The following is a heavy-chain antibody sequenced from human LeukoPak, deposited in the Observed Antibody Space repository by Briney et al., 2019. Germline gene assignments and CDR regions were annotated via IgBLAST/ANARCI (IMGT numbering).Heavy chain of an antibody. V-gene: IGHV4-30-4*01. Sequence: SETLSLTCTVSGASIRSGDYHWSWIRQPPGKGLEWIGYIYDSGSTYYNPSLKSRITISVDTSENRFSLKLSSVTATDTAVYYCARDCSGGSCYGAFDIWGQGTMVTVSS. CDR3: ARDCSGGSCYGAFDI. J-gene: IGHJ3*02. CDR1: GASIRSGDYH. D-gene: IGHD2-15*01. CDR2: IYDSGST.